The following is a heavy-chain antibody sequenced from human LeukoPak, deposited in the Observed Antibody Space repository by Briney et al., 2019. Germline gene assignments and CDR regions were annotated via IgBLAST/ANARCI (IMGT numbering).Heavy chain of an antibody. V-gene: IGHV3-66*01. D-gene: IGHD2-15*01. CDR2: IYSGGST. CDR1: GFTVSSNY. J-gene: IGHJ4*02. CDR3: ANHCSGGSCYSDYFDY. Sequence: GGSLRLSCAASGFTVSSNYMSRVRQAPGKGLEWVSVIYSGGSTYYADSVKGRFTISRDNSKNTLYLQMNSLRAEDTAVYYCANHCSGGSCYSDYFDYWGQGTLVTVSS.